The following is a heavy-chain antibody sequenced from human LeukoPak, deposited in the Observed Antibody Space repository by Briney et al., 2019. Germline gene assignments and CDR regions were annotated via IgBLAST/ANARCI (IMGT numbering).Heavy chain of an antibody. J-gene: IGHJ5*02. Sequence: PGGSLRLSCAASGFTVSTNYMTWGRQAPGKGLEWVSVIYSGGGGTTHYADSVKGRFTISRDNSKNTVSLQMNSLTAEDTAIYYCARDNGLNWFAPWGQETLVTVSS. CDR2: IYSGGGGTT. CDR3: ARDNGLNWFAP. CDR1: GFTVSTNY. V-gene: IGHV3-53*01.